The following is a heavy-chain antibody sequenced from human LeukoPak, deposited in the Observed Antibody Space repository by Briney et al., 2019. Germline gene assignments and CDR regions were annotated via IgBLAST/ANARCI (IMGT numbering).Heavy chain of an antibody. D-gene: IGHD3-3*01. V-gene: IGHV4-59*08. Sequence: SETLSLTCTVSGGSISSYYWSWIRQPPGKGLEWIGYIYYSGSTNYNPSLKSRVTISVDTSKNQFSLKLSSVTAADTAVYYCARLPPSYYDFWSGYDYYYYYGMDVWGQGTTVTVSS. CDR3: ARLPPSYYDFWSGYDYYYYYGMDV. J-gene: IGHJ6*02. CDR2: IYYSGST. CDR1: GGSISSYY.